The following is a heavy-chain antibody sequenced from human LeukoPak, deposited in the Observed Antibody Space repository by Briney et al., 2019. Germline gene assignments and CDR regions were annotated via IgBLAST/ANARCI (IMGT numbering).Heavy chain of an antibody. CDR1: GDSISSSSYY. Sequence: SETLSPTCTVSGDSISSSSYYWGWIRQPPGKGLEWIGSISYSGSNYYNPSLKSRVTISVDTSRSQFCLKLSSVTAADTAVYSCARHLGQLRSLRYFQHWGQGTMVTVSS. CDR2: ISYSGSN. D-gene: IGHD5-18*01. J-gene: IGHJ1*01. V-gene: IGHV4-39*01. CDR3: ARHLGQLRSLRYFQH.